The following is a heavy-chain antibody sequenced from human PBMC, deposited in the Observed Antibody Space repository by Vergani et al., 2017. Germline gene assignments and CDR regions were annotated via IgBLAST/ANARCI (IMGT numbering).Heavy chain of an antibody. CDR1: GDSIISRSYY. J-gene: IGHJ3*01. CDR2: THNSGNG. D-gene: IGHD2-2*01. CDR3: AREYSSTSGRAFDF. Sequence: QLQESGPGLVKASETLSLTCTVSGDSIISRSYYWGWIRQPPGKGLEWIGSTHNSGNGDSSSCLKSRVPISADTSKNQFSLRLTSVTAADTAVYYCAREYSSTSGRAFDFWGQGTKVTVSS. V-gene: IGHV4-39*02.